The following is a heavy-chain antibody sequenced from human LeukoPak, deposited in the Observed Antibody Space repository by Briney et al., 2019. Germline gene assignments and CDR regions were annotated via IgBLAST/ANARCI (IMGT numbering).Heavy chain of an antibody. CDR2: ISSSGSTI. D-gene: IGHD4-23*01. J-gene: IGHJ3*02. Sequence: GSLRLSCEASGFTFSSYSMNWVRQAPGKGLEWISYISSSGSTIYYADSVKGRFTISRDNAKNSLYLQMNSLRADDTAVYYCARDEQSGGAFDIWGQGTMVTVSS. CDR1: GFTFSSYS. CDR3: ARDEQSGGAFDI. V-gene: IGHV3-48*04.